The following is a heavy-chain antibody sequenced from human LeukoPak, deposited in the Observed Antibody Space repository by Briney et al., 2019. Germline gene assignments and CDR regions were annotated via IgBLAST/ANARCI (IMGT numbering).Heavy chain of an antibody. CDR2: IYGADTI. V-gene: IGHV3-66*01. Sequence: GGSLRLSCAASGFTISSSYMSWVRQVPGKGLEWVSYIYGADTIYYADFVKDRFTISRDSNRNILYLQMNSLRADDTAVYYCARGARGAYFDYWGRGTLVTVSS. J-gene: IGHJ4*02. CDR1: GFTISSSY. D-gene: IGHD4/OR15-4a*01. CDR3: ARGARGAYFDY.